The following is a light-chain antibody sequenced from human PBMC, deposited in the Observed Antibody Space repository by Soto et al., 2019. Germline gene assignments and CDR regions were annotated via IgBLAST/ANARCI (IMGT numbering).Light chain of an antibody. V-gene: IGLV1-40*01. CDR2: GNN. CDR1: SSNIGAGYD. J-gene: IGLJ2*01. CDR3: QSYDSSLSGSV. Sequence: QSVLTQPPSVSGAPGQRVTISCTGSSSNIGAGYDVHWYQQLPGTAPKLLIYGNNNRPSGVPDRFSGSKSGTSASLGITGLQADDEADYYCQSYDSSLSGSVFGGGTQLTVL.